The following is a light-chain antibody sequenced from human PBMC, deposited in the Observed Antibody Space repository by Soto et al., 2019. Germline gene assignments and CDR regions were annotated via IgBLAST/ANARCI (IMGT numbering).Light chain of an antibody. CDR1: QPGSSS. J-gene: IGKJ1*01. CDR2: EAS. Sequence: EIVLTQSPATLSLSPGERATLSCRASQPGSSSLACYQQKPAQPPSLLIYEASNRATGIPARFSGGGSGTEFTLTITSLQSEDFAVDYCHQYNGWPRTFGQGTKVDIK. V-gene: IGKV3-11*01. CDR3: HQYNGWPRT.